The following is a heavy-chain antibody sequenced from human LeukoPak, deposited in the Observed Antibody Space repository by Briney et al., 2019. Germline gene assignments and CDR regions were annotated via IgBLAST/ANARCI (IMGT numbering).Heavy chain of an antibody. CDR3: ARDSSGWYGHAPFDY. V-gene: IGHV3-21*01. CDR1: GFTFSSYS. D-gene: IGHD6-19*01. CDR2: ISGSSSYI. Sequence: PGGSLRLSCAASGFTFSSYSMNWVRQAPGKGLEWVSSISGSSSYINYADSVKGRFTISRDNAQNSLFLQLNSLRAEDTAVYYCARDSSGWYGHAPFDYWGQGTLVTVSS. J-gene: IGHJ4*02.